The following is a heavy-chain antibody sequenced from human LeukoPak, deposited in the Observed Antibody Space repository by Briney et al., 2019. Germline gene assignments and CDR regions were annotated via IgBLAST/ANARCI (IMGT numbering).Heavy chain of an antibody. CDR1: GYTFTSYA. CDR2: INAGNGNR. D-gene: IGHD6-19*01. Sequence: ASVKVSCKASGYTFTSYAIHWVRQAPGQRLEWMGWINAGNGNRKYSQKFQDRVTITRETSATTAYVELNSLTSEDTAVYYCARVSDDSGWNFDYWGQGTLVAVSS. V-gene: IGHV1-3*01. J-gene: IGHJ4*02. CDR3: ARVSDDSGWNFDY.